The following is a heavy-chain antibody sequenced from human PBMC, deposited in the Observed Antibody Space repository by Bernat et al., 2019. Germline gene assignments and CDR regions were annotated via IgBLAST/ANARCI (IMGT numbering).Heavy chain of an antibody. CDR1: AYTFTSYA. D-gene: IGHD2-2*01. Sequence: QVQLVQSGDEVKKPGASVKVSCKASAYTFTSYAMHWVRQAPGQRLEWMGWINAGNGNTKYSQKFQGRVTITRDTSASTACMELSSLRSEDTAVYYCARALRFCSSTSCYHYYYYGMDVWGQGTTVTVSS. CDR3: ARALRFCSSTSCYHYYYYGMDV. V-gene: IGHV1-3*01. J-gene: IGHJ6*02. CDR2: INAGNGNT.